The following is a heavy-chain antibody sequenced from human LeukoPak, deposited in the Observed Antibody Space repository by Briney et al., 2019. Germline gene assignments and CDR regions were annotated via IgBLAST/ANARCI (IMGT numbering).Heavy chain of an antibody. J-gene: IGHJ4*02. Sequence: PGGSLRLSCAASGFTFSSYSMNWVRQAPGKGLEWVSYISSSSSTIYYAASVKGRFTISRDNAKNSLYLQMTSLRDEDTAVYYCATSRRYYDSSGYYYVLDYWGQGTLVTVSS. CDR3: ATSRRYYDSSGYYYVLDY. CDR2: ISSSSSTI. CDR1: GFTFSSYS. V-gene: IGHV3-48*02. D-gene: IGHD3-22*01.